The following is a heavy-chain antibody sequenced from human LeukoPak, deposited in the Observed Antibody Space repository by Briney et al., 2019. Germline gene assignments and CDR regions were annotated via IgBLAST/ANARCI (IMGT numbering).Heavy chain of an antibody. J-gene: IGHJ4*02. Sequence: GGSLRLSCAASGFTFSSYAMSWVRQAPGKGLEWVSAISGSDGSTYYADSVKGRFTISRDNSKNTLYLQMNSLRAEDTAVYYCAKAIAAAEVTFDYWGQGTLVTVSS. CDR2: ISGSDGST. CDR3: AKAIAAAEVTFDY. CDR1: GFTFSSYA. V-gene: IGHV3-23*01. D-gene: IGHD6-13*01.